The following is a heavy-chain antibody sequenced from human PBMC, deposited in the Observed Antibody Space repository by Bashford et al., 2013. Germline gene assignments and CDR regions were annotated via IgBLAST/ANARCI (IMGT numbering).Heavy chain of an antibody. CDR1: TYTFDYYG. Sequence: VASVKVSCKASTYTFDYYGITWVRQAPGQGLEWMGCVSAYNGDYAQKFQDRVTLTPDTSTSTVYMELRSLRSDDTAIYYCATTGGGLSGNYQYDSYYNRLDVWGQGTTVTVSS. D-gene: IGHD1-26*01. CDR2: VSAYNG. V-gene: IGHV1-18*01. CDR3: ATTGGGLSGNYQYDSYYNRLDV. J-gene: IGHJ6*02.